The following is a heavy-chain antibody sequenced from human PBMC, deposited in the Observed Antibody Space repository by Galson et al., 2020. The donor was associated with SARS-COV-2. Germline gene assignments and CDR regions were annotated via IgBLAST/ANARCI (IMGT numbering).Heavy chain of an antibody. Sequence: ASVKVSCKASGYTFTGHFMHWVRQAPGQGLEWMGWINPNSGVTNYAQKFQGRVTMTRDTSISTAYMELSRLTSDDTAVYYCARDLRVGGDYESVWFDPWGQGTLVTVSS. J-gene: IGHJ5*02. CDR2: INPNSGVT. D-gene: IGHD4-17*01. CDR3: ARDLRVGGDYESVWFDP. V-gene: IGHV1-2*02. CDR1: GYTFTGHF.